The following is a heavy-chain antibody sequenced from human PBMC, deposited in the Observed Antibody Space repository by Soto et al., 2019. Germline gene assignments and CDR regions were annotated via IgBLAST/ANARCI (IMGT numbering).Heavy chain of an antibody. Sequence: QVQLVESGGGLVKPGGSLRLSCAASGFTFSDYYMAWIRQAPGKGLEWVSYISSSSTSTNYADSVRGRFTISRDDAKNSLDLQMNSLRAEDTAVYYCARDNGGTFDYWGQGTLVTVSS. CDR1: GFTFSDYY. CDR2: ISSSSTST. J-gene: IGHJ4*02. D-gene: IGHD2-8*01. CDR3: ARDNGGTFDY. V-gene: IGHV3-11*05.